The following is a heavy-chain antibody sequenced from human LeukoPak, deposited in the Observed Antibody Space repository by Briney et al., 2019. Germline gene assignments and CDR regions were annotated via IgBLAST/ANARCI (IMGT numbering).Heavy chain of an antibody. V-gene: IGHV1-18*01. Sequence: ASVKVSCKASGYTFTSYGISWVRQAPGQGLEWMGWISAYNGNTNYAQKLQGRVTMTTDTSTSTAYMELRSLRSDDTAVYYCARDDYPTVIGAFDIWGQGTMVTVSS. D-gene: IGHD4-17*01. CDR3: ARDDYPTVIGAFDI. CDR1: GYTFTSYG. CDR2: ISAYNGNT. J-gene: IGHJ3*02.